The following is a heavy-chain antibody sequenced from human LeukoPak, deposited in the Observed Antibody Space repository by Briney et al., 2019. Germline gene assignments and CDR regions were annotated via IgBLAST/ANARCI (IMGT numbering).Heavy chain of an antibody. J-gene: IGHJ3*02. CDR3: ARGTAMLVEAFDI. CDR2: IIPIFGTA. Sequence: GASVKVSCKASGGTFSSYAISWVRQAPGQGLEWMGGIIPIFGTANYAQKFQGRVTITADKSTSTAYVELSSLRSEDTAVYYCARGTAMLVEAFDIWGQGTMVTVSS. D-gene: IGHD5-18*01. V-gene: IGHV1-69*06. CDR1: GGTFSSYA.